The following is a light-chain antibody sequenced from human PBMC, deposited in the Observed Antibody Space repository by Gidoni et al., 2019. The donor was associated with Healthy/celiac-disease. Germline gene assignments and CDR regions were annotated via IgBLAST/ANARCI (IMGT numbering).Light chain of an antibody. V-gene: IGLV3-1*01. CDR2: QDS. CDR3: QAWDSSTVV. CDR1: KLGDKY. J-gene: IGLJ2*01. Sequence: SYELTQPPSVSVSPGQTASITCSGDKLGDKYASGYQQKPGQSPVLVIYQDSKRPSGIPERFSGSNSGNTATLTISGTQAMDEADYYCQAWDSSTVVFGGGTKLTVL.